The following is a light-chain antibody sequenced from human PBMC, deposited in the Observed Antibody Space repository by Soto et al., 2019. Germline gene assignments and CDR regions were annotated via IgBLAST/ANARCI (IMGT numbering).Light chain of an antibody. CDR2: GAS. V-gene: IGKV3-15*01. CDR1: QSISIN. Sequence: EIVMTQSPATLSVSPGERVTLSCRASQSISINLAWYQRKPGQSPRLLFSGASTRVTGVPVRFSGSGSGTEFTLSISSLQSEDFAVYFCQQHNNWPPTFGQGTKVEI. J-gene: IGKJ1*01. CDR3: QQHNNWPPT.